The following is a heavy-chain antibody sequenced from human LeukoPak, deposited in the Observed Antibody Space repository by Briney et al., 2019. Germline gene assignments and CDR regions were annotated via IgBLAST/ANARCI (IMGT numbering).Heavy chain of an antibody. CDR2: IYSGGST. CDR1: EFTVSNNY. J-gene: IGHJ3*01. D-gene: IGHD2-15*01. Sequence: GGSLRLSCAASEFTVSNNYMSWVHQAPGKGLEWVSVIYSGGSTYYADSVKGRFTISRDNSKNSLYLQMNSLRAEDTAVYYCARDSPYWSILWGQGTMVTVSS. V-gene: IGHV3-66*01. CDR3: ARDSPYWSIL.